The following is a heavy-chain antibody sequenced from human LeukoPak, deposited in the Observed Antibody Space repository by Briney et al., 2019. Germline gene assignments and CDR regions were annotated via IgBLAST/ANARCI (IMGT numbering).Heavy chain of an antibody. V-gene: IGHV4-31*02. Sequence: PSETLSLTCTVSGGSISNSGGFYWSWIRQHPGDGLEWIGFISYRGSTYYNPSLKSRVSMSVDTSRSQFSLRLTSVTDEDTAVYYCATALYSSSWYWFDPWGQGTLVTVSS. CDR3: ATALYSSSWYWFDP. CDR1: GGSISNSGGFY. J-gene: IGHJ5*02. D-gene: IGHD6-13*01. CDR2: ISYRGST.